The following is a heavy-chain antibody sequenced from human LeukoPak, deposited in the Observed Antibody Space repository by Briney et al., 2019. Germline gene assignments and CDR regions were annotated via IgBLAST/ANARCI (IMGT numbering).Heavy chain of an antibody. J-gene: IGHJ4*02. CDR3: ARSDSGYDHDY. Sequence: GESLKISCKGSGYSFAKYWIGWVRQMPGKGLEWMGIIYPGDSDTRYSPSFQGQVTISADKSISTAYLQWNSLKASDTAIYYCARSDSGYDHDYWGQGTLVTVSS. CDR2: IYPGDSDT. CDR1: GYSFAKYW. V-gene: IGHV5-51*01. D-gene: IGHD5-12*01.